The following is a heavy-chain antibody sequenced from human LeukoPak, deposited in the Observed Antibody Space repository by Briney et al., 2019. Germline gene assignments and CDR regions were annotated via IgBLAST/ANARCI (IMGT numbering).Heavy chain of an antibody. CDR1: GGSISSGGYS. V-gene: IGHV4-30-2*01. J-gene: IGHJ4*02. CDR3: ARVEQQLGHLDY. CDR2: IYHSGST. Sequence: SETLSLTCAVSGGSISSGGYSWSWLRQPPGTGLEWIGYIYHSGSTYYNPSLKSRVTISVDRSKNQFSLKLSSVTAADTAVYYCARVEQQLGHLDYWGQGTLVTVSS. D-gene: IGHD6-13*01.